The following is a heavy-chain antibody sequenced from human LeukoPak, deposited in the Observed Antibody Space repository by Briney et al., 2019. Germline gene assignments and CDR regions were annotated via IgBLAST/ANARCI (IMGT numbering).Heavy chain of an antibody. J-gene: IGHJ5*02. CDR2: INTSGGGT. CDR1: GXTFSTYA. CDR3: ARNWRPDT. D-gene: IGHD3-3*01. V-gene: IGHV3-23*01. Sequence: PGGSLRLSCAASGXTFSTYAVGWVRQSPGKGLEWVSVINTSGGGTYYTESVQGRFTISRDNTKDTLYLQMNSLRVEDTAVYYCARNWRPDTWGQGTLVTVSS.